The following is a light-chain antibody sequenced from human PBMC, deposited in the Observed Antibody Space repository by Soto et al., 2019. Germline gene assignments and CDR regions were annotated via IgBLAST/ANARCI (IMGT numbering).Light chain of an antibody. J-gene: IGLJ2*01. CDR3: SSYTSSSTVV. V-gene: IGLV2-14*01. CDR2: DVS. Sequence: QSVLTQPASVSGSPGQSITISSTGTSSDVGGYDYVSWYQQHPGKAPKLMIYDVSNRPSGVSNRFSGSKSGNTASLTISGLQAEDEDDYYCSSYTSSSTVVFGGGTKLTVL. CDR1: SSDVGGYDY.